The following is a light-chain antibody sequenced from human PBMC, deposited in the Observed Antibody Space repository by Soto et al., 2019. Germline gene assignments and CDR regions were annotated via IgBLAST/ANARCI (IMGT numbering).Light chain of an antibody. CDR2: DAS. Sequence: EIICTLSPATLSLSPGESATPSCRATESISSSYLAWYQQKPGQAPRLLIYDASTRATGIPARFSGSGSGTDFTLTISSHEPEDFAVYYCQQRSNWPPITFGQGTRLEIK. V-gene: IGKV3D-20*02. CDR3: QQRSNWPPIT. CDR1: ESISSSY. J-gene: IGKJ5*01.